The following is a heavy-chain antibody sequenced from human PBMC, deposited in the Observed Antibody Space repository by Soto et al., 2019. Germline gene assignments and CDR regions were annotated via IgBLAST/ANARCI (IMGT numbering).Heavy chain of an antibody. J-gene: IGHJ4*02. CDR1: GGSLSTNP. Sequence: QVQLVQSGTEVKKPGSSVKVSCKASGGSLSTNPISWVRQAPGQGLEWMGGTGSGTGPGNHAQKFQGRLTVTADKSTSTLYMELTTLSSEDTPVYYCARRDSGGIHRFFASWGQGTLVTVSS. V-gene: IGHV1-69*06. CDR3: ARRDSGGIHRFFAS. CDR2: TGSGTGPG. D-gene: IGHD2-15*01.